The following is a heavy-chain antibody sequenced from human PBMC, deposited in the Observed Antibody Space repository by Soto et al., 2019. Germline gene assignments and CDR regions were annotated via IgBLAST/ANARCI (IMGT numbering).Heavy chain of an antibody. CDR2: ISGSGGTT. CDR3: AKFFVETGSNSGWPWSFHY. V-gene: IGHV3-23*01. Sequence: EVQLLESGGGLVQPGRSLRLSCAASGFTFSNYAMGWVRQAPGQGLDWVSAISGSGGTTYYADSVKGRFTISRDNSKNTLFLQMNSLRAEYAAVYYCAKFFVETGSNSGWPWSFHYWGQGTLVTVSS. CDR1: GFTFSNYA. J-gene: IGHJ4*02. D-gene: IGHD6-25*01.